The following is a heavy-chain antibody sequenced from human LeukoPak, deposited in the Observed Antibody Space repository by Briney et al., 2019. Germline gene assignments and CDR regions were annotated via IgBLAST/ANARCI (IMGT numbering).Heavy chain of an antibody. CDR2: INHSGST. CDR3: ARTTTVRGTYYMDV. CDR1: GGSFSGYY. V-gene: IGHV4-34*01. Sequence: SETLSLTCAVYGGSFSGYYWSWIRQPPGKGLEWIGEINHSGSTNYNPSLKSRVTISVDTSKYQFSLKLSSVTAADTAVYYCARTTTVRGTYYMDVWGKGTTVTISS. D-gene: IGHD3-10*01. J-gene: IGHJ6*03.